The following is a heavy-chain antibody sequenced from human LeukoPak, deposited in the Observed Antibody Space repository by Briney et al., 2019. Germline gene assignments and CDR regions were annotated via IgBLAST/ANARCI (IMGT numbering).Heavy chain of an antibody. V-gene: IGHV1-69*13. CDR3: ARDIIAAAGRGNYYYGMDV. CDR1: GGTFSSYA. Sequence: SVKVSFTASGGTFSSYAISWVRQAPGQGLEWMGGIIPIFGTANYAQKFQGRVTITADESTSTAYMELSSLRSEDTAVYYCARDIIAAAGRGNYYYGMDVWGQGTTVTVSS. D-gene: IGHD6-13*01. CDR2: IIPIFGTA. J-gene: IGHJ6*02.